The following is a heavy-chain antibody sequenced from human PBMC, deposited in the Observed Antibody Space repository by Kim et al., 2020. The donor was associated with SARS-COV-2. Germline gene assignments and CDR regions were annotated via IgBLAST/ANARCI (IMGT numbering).Heavy chain of an antibody. CDR3: AREGSTGILRYFDWLVEPPGGYGMDV. Sequence: ASVKVSCKASGYTFTGYYMHWVRQAPGQGLEWMGWINPNSGGTNYAQKFQGWVTMTRDTSISTAYMELSRLRSDDTAVYYCAREGSTGILRYFDWLVEPPGGYGMDVWGQGTTVTVSS. CDR2: INPNSGGT. D-gene: IGHD3-9*01. CDR1: GYTFTGYY. V-gene: IGHV1-2*04. J-gene: IGHJ6*02.